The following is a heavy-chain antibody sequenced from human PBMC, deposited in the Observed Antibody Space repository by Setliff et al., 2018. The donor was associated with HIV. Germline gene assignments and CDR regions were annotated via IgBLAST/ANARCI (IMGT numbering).Heavy chain of an antibody. J-gene: IGHJ5*02. V-gene: IGHV4-39*01. D-gene: IGHD2-8*01. CDR2: IFYTGNT. Sequence: KTSETLSLTCSVSGGSISSSTYYWGWIRQPPGKGLEWIGDIFYTGNTYYNPSLKSRVAMSIDTSENQFSLKLNSVTAADTAVYYCARRGRDGVLIVFATGFDPWGQGTLVTVPQ. CDR3: ARRGRDGVLIVFATGFDP. CDR1: GGSISSSTYY.